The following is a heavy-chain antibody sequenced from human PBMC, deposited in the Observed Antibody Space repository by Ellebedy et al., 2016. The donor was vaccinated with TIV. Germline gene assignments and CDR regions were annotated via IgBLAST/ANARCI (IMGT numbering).Heavy chain of an antibody. CDR3: ARAPPYNYGDYANSHPDNY. CDR2: FYSGTYT. Sequence: GESLKISCAVSGFSVSNTYMSWVRQAPGKGLEWVSVFYSGTYTNYADSVKGRFIISRDNSKNTLYLQMNSLRAEDTAVYYCARAPPYNYGDYANSHPDNYWGQGTLVTVSS. J-gene: IGHJ4*02. V-gene: IGHV3-66*01. CDR1: GFSVSNTY. D-gene: IGHD4-17*01.